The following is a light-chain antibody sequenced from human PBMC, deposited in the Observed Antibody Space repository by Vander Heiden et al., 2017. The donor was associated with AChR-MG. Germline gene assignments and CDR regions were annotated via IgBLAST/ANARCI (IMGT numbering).Light chain of an antibody. CDR3: MQALQTPLT. J-gene: IGKJ3*01. Sequence: DIVMTQSPLSLTVTPGEPASISCRSSQSLLHSNGYKYLDWYLQKPGQSPQLLIYLGSNRASGVPDRFSGSGSGTDFTLKISRVEAEDVGVYYCMQALQTPLTFGPRTKVDIK. CDR1: QSLLHSNGYKY. V-gene: IGKV2-28*01. CDR2: LGS.